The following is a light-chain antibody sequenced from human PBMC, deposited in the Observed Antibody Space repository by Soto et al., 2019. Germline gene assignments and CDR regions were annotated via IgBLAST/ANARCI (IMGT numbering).Light chain of an antibody. CDR2: DAS. J-gene: IGKJ2*01. Sequence: DIQMTQSPSSLSASVGDRVTITCRASQSISNYLNWYQQKPGKAPNLLIYDASSLLSGVPSRFSGSGSGTDFTLTISSLQPEDFSIYYCQQSDSTPYTFGQGTQL. CDR3: QQSDSTPYT. V-gene: IGKV1-39*01. CDR1: QSISNY.